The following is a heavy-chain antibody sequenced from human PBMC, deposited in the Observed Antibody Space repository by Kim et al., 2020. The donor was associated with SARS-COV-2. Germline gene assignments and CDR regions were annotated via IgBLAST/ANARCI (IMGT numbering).Heavy chain of an antibody. Sequence: GESLKISCKGSGYSFTSYWIAWVRQMPGKGLEWMGIIYPGDSDTRYSPSFQGQVTISADKSISTAYLQWSSLKASDTAMYYCARSLGSPGEYFQNWGQGTLVIVSS. V-gene: IGHV5-51*01. CDR2: IYPGDSDT. J-gene: IGHJ1*01. CDR1: GYSFTSYW. D-gene: IGHD5-12*01. CDR3: ARSLGSPGEYFQN.